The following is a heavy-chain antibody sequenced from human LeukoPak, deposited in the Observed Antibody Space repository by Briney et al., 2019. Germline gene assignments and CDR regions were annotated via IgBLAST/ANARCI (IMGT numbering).Heavy chain of an antibody. D-gene: IGHD3/OR15-3a*01. CDR3: ARHFGT. J-gene: IGHJ4*02. Sequence: SETLSLTCTVSGGSISSYYWSWIRQPPGKGLEWIGYIYYSGSTNYNPSLKSRVTISVDTSKNQFSLKLSSVTAADTAVYCCARHFGTWGQGTLVTVSS. V-gene: IGHV4-59*01. CDR2: IYYSGST. CDR1: GGSISSYY.